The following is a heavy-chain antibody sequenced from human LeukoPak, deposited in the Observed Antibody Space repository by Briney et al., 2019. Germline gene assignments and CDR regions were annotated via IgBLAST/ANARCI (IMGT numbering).Heavy chain of an antibody. CDR3: AKGGYYDSSGYPDY. Sequence: RGSLRLSCAPSGFTFDDYAMHWVRQAPGKGLEGVSLISWDGGSTYYADSVKGRFTISRDNSKNSLYLQMNSLRAEDTGLYYCAKGGYYDSSGYPDYWGQGTLVTVSS. CDR1: GFTFDDYA. V-gene: IGHV3-43D*03. D-gene: IGHD3-22*01. CDR2: ISWDGGST. J-gene: IGHJ4*02.